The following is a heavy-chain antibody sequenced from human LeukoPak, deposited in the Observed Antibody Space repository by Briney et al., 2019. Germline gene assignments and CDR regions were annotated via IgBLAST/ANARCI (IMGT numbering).Heavy chain of an antibody. Sequence: ASVKVSCKASGFTFTSSAVQWVRQARGQRLEWIGWIVVGSGNTNYAQKFQERVTITRDMSTSTAYMELNSLRSEDTAVYYCAADYGSGSYVDFDYWGQGTLVTVSS. V-gene: IGHV1-58*01. D-gene: IGHD3-10*01. CDR1: GFTFTSSA. CDR2: IVVGSGNT. CDR3: AADYGSGSYVDFDY. J-gene: IGHJ4*02.